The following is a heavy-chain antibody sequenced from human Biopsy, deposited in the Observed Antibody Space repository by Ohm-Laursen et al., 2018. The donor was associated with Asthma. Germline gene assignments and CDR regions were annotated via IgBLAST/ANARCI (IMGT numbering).Heavy chain of an antibody. Sequence: ASVKVSCKTSGDSFSNYAISWVRQAPGQGLEWMGGLIPVLGTPDHAQMFEGRVTITAGESTSTAYMELSSLSSEDTAVYYCARGYSGSDRIVYYYSGLEVWGQGTTVTVSS. J-gene: IGHJ6*02. D-gene: IGHD5-12*01. V-gene: IGHV1-69*13. CDR1: GDSFSNYA. CDR3: ARGYSGSDRIVYYYSGLEV. CDR2: LIPVLGTP.